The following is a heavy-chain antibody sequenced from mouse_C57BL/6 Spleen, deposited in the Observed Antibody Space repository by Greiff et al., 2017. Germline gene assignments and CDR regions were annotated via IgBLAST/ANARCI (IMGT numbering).Heavy chain of an antibody. CDR3: ARRGYSNSGCFDY. D-gene: IGHD2-5*01. V-gene: IGHV5-6*02. CDR1: GFTFSSYG. Sequence: EVKVVESGGDLVKPGGSLKLSCAASGFTFSSYGMSWVRQTPDKRLEWVATISSGGSYTYYPDSVKGRFTISRDNAKNTLYLQMSSLKSEDTAMYYCARRGYSNSGCFDYWGQGTTLTVSS. CDR2: ISSGGSYT. J-gene: IGHJ2*01.